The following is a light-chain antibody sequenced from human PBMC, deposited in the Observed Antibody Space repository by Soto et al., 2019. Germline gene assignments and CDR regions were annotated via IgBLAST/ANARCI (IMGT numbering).Light chain of an antibody. CDR3: HQYNHWPPWT. V-gene: IGKV3-15*01. J-gene: IGKJ1*01. CDR2: DAS. CDR1: QSVSNN. Sequence: ILMTQSPATQSVSPGERATLSCRASQSVSNNLAWYQQKPGQAPRLLIYDASTRATGIPARFSGSGSGTEFTLTISVMQAEDFAVYYCHQYNHWPPWTFGQGTKVEI.